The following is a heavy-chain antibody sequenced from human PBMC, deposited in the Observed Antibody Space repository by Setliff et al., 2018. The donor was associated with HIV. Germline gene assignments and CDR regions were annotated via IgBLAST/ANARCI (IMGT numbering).Heavy chain of an antibody. CDR3: ARDPNTGWYYLDF. J-gene: IGHJ4*02. CDR1: GGSVSSVNYY. V-gene: IGHV4-61*01. CDR2: IHYTGST. Sequence: PSETLSLTCSVSGGSVSSVNYYWSWIRQPPGQGLEWIGYIHYTGSTTYNPSLKSRLTMSVASSGNQFSLTLTTVTAADTAVYYCARDPNTGWYYLDFWGPGALVTVSS. D-gene: IGHD6-19*01.